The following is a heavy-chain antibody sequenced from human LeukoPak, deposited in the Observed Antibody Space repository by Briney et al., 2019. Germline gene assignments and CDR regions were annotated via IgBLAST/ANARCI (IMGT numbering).Heavy chain of an antibody. D-gene: IGHD3-16*01. Sequence: PGGSLRLSCAASGFTFSSYAMSWVRQAPGKGLEWVSAISGSGGSTYYADSVKGRFTISRDNSKNTLYLQMNSLRAEDTAVYYCAKAWFFGGEGPYFDYWGQGTLVTVSS. CDR2: ISGSGGST. CDR1: GFTFSSYA. V-gene: IGHV3-23*01. J-gene: IGHJ4*02. CDR3: AKAWFFGGEGPYFDY.